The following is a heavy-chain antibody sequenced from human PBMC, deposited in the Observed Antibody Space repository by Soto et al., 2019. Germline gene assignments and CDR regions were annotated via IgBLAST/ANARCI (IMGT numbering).Heavy chain of an antibody. CDR2: IYYSGST. Sequence: TLSLTCTVSGGSISSGGYYWSWIRQHPGKGLEWIGYIYYSGSTYYNPSLKSRVTISLDTSKSQFSLKLSSVTAADTAVYYCARGRDYYLYYFDYWGQGTLVTVSS. D-gene: IGHD3-22*01. J-gene: IGHJ4*02. CDR1: GGSISSGGYY. V-gene: IGHV4-31*03. CDR3: ARGRDYYLYYFDY.